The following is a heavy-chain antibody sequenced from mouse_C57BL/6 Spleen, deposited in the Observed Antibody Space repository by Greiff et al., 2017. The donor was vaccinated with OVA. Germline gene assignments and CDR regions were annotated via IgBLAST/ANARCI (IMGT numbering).Heavy chain of an antibody. D-gene: IGHD1-1*01. CDR1: GYSITSGYY. CDR2: ISYDGRN. Sequence: EVKVEESGPGLVKPSQSLSLTCSVTGYSITSGYYLNWIRQFPGNKLEWMGYISYDGRNNYNPSLKNRISITRDTSKKPFFLKLNSVTTEDTATYYCARGDYYGSSGAYWGQGTLVTVSA. J-gene: IGHJ3*01. CDR3: ARGDYYGSSGAY. V-gene: IGHV3-6*01.